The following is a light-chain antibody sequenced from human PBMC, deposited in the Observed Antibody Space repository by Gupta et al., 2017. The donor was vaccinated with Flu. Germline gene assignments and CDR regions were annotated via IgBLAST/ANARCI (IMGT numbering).Light chain of an antibody. CDR2: GAS. Sequence: EIVLTQSPGTLSLSPGERATLSCRASQSVSSSYLAWYQQKPGQAPRLLIYGASSKATGIPDRFSGRGFGTDFTLTISRLEPEDFAVYYCQQYGSSLPYSFGQGTKLEIK. CDR1: QSVSSSY. CDR3: QQYGSSLPYS. V-gene: IGKV3-20*01. J-gene: IGKJ2*03.